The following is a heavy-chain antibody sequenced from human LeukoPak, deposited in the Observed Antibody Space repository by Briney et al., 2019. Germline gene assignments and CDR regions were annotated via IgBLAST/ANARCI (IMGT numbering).Heavy chain of an antibody. CDR3: TTAAMIAKRYFDY. D-gene: IGHD3-22*01. V-gene: IGHV3-15*01. Sequence: GGSLRLSCAASGFTFSNAWMSWVRQAPGKGLEWVGRIKSKTDGGTTDYAAPVKGRFTISRDDSKNTLYLQMNSPKTEDTAVYYCTTAAMIAKRYFDYWGQGTLVTVSS. CDR2: IKSKTDGGTT. J-gene: IGHJ4*02. CDR1: GFTFSNAW.